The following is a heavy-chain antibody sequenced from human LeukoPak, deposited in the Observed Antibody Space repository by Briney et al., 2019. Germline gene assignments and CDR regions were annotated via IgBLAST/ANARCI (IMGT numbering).Heavy chain of an antibody. CDR2: ISGDGGST. CDR3: ARDWGTTGSTGWMFDY. J-gene: IGHJ4*02. V-gene: IGHV3-43*02. CDR1: GFTFDDYA. Sequence: GGSLRLSCAASGFTFDDYAMRWVRQAPGKGLEWVSLISGDGGSTYYADFVKGRFTISRDNSRNTLYLQMNSLRAEDTAVYYCARDWGTTGSTGWMFDYWGQGTLVTVSS. D-gene: IGHD1-1*01.